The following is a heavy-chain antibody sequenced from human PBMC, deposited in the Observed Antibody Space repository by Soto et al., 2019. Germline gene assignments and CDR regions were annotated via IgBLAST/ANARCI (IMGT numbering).Heavy chain of an antibody. J-gene: IGHJ4*02. CDR3: AKLYSSYIDY. CDR2: IYYSGST. D-gene: IGHD6-6*01. Sequence: SETLSLTCTVSGGSISSYYWSWIRQPPGKGLEWIGYIYYSGSTNYNPSLKSRVTISVDTSKNQFSLKLSSVTAADTAVYYCAKLYSSYIDYWGQGTLVTVSS. CDR1: GGSISSYY. V-gene: IGHV4-59*08.